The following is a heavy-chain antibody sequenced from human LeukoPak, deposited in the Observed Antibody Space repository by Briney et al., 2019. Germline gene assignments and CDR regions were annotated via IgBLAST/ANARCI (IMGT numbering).Heavy chain of an antibody. Sequence: GGSLRLSCAASGFTFSSYEMNWVRQAPGKGLEWVSYISSSGSSIYYADSVKGRSTISRDNAKNSLYLQMNSLRAEDTAVYYCAGDNYYESSGFDYWGQGTLVTVSS. CDR1: GFTFSSYE. J-gene: IGHJ4*02. CDR3: AGDNYYESSGFDY. D-gene: IGHD3-22*01. CDR2: ISSSGSSI. V-gene: IGHV3-48*03.